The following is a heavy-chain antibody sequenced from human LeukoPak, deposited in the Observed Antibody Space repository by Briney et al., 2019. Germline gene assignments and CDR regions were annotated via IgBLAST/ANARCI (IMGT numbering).Heavy chain of an antibody. D-gene: IGHD6-13*01. CDR1: GFTFDA. J-gene: IGHJ6*02. V-gene: IGHV3-43*02. CDR3: AKDKYSSSWNGMDV. Sequence: AGGSLRLSCAASGFTFDAMHWVRQAPGKGLEWVSLISGDGGSTYYADSVKGRFTIPRDNSKNSLYLQMNSLRTEDTALYYCAKDKYSSSWNGMDVWGQGTTVTVSS. CDR2: ISGDGGST.